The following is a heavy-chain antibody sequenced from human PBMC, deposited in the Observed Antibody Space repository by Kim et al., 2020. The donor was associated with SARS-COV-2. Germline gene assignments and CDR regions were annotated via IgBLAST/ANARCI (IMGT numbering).Heavy chain of an antibody. V-gene: IGHV4-34*01. CDR2: INHSGST. J-gene: IGHJ4*02. D-gene: IGHD6-13*01. CDR1: GGSFSGYY. CDR3: AHSLAAAGFDY. Sequence: SETLSLTCAVYGGSFSGYYWSWIRQPPGKGLEWIGEINHSGSTNYNPSLKSRVTISVDTSKNQFSLKLSSVTAADTAVYYCAHSLAAAGFDYWGQGTLVTVSS.